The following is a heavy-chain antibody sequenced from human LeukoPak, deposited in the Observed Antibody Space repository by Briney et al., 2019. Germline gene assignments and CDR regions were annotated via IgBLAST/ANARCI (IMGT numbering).Heavy chain of an antibody. D-gene: IGHD3-10*01. CDR3: ARDGANLGRGYFQH. V-gene: IGHV4-59*01. CDR2: LYYSGST. J-gene: IGHJ1*01. CDR1: GGSISSYY. Sequence: PSETLSLTCTVSGGSISSYYWSWIRQSPGKGLEWIGFLYYSGSTNYNPSLKSRVTISVDTSKNQFSLKLSSVTAADTAVYYCARDGANLGRGYFQHWGQGTLVTVSS.